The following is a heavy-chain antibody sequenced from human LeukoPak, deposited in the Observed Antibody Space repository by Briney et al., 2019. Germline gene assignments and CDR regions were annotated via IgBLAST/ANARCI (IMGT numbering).Heavy chain of an antibody. CDR3: ARVVAAAGDNWFDP. V-gene: IGHV4-34*01. CDR1: GGSFSGYY. Sequence: SETLSLTCAVYGGSFSGYYWSWIRQPPGKGLEWIGEINHSGSTNYNPSLKSRVTISVDTSKNQFSLKLNSVSAADTAVYYCARVVAAAGDNWFDPWGQGTLVTVSS. J-gene: IGHJ5*02. CDR2: INHSGST. D-gene: IGHD6-13*01.